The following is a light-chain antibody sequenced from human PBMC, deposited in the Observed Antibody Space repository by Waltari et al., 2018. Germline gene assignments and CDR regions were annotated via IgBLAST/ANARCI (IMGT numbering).Light chain of an antibody. CDR2: LNSDGSH. Sequence: QLVLPQSPSASASLGASVKLTCTLSSGHTSYAIAWHQQQPEKGPRYLMNLNSDGSHSKGDGIPARFSGSSSGAERYLTTSSLQSEDEADYYCQTWGTGMVFGGGTKLTVL. CDR3: QTWGTGMV. V-gene: IGLV4-69*01. J-gene: IGLJ3*02. CDR1: SGHTSYA.